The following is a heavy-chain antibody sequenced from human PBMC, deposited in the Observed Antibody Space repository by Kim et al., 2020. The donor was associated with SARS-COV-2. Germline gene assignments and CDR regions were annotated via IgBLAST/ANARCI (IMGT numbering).Heavy chain of an antibody. Sequence: GGSLRLSCAASGFTFSSYGMHWVRQAPGKGLEWVAVISYDGSNKYYADSVKGRFTISRDNSKNTLYLQMNSLRAEDTAVYYCAKDAKVLLWFWELLKGFLDYWSQGTLVTVSS. CDR1: GFTFSSYG. V-gene: IGHV3-30*18. CDR3: AKDAKVLLWFWELLKGFLDY. J-gene: IGHJ4*02. CDR2: ISYDGSNK. D-gene: IGHD3-10*01.